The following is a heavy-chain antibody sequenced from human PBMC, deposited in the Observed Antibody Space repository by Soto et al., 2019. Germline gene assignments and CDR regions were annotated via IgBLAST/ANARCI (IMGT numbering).Heavy chain of an antibody. Sequence: QVQLVQSGAEVKKPGSSVKVSCKASGGTFSSYAISWVRQAPGQGLEWMGGIIPIFGTANYAQKFQGRVTITADESTGTAYMELSSLRSEDTAVYYCARVPSYCGGDCYSGRFDPWGQGTLVTVSS. V-gene: IGHV1-69*01. D-gene: IGHD2-21*02. CDR2: IIPIFGTA. CDR3: ARVPSYCGGDCYSGRFDP. J-gene: IGHJ5*02. CDR1: GGTFSSYA.